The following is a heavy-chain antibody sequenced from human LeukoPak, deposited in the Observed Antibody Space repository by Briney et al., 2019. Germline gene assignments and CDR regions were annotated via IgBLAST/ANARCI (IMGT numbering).Heavy chain of an antibody. CDR2: ISGSGGST. CDR3: AKNVEYSSSSGFDY. Sequence: PGGSLRLSCAASGFTFSSYAMSWVRQAPGKGLEWVSAISGSGGSTYYADSVKGRFTISRDNSKNTLYLQMNSLRAEGTAVYYCAKNVEYSSSSGFDYWGQGTLVTVSS. J-gene: IGHJ4*02. CDR1: GFTFSSYA. D-gene: IGHD6-6*01. V-gene: IGHV3-23*01.